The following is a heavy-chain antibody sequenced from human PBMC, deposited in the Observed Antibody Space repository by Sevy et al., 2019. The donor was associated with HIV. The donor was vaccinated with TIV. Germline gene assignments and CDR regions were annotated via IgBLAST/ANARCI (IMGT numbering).Heavy chain of an antibody. D-gene: IGHD3-3*01. J-gene: IGHJ4*02. CDR2: IHTDGSSS. CDR1: GFALSNYY. V-gene: IGHV3-74*01. Sequence: GGSLRLSCAASGFALSNYYAMHWVRQAPGKGLVSVSYIHTDGSSSYYADYVKGRFTISRDNAQNTLYLQMNSLRAEDTAVYYCARAGIGDFWSGYYGIDHWGQGTLVTVSS. CDR3: ARAGIGDFWSGYYGIDH.